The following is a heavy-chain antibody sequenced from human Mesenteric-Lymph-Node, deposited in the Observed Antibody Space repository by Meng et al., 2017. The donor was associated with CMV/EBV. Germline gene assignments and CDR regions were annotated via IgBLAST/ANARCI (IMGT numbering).Heavy chain of an antibody. D-gene: IGHD5-18*01. Sequence: YGGSFSDYFWSWIRQPSEKGLEWIGEINRGGTTNYKPSLKSRVTMSIDTSKNQFSLKLSSVTAADTAVYYCARGQNIGYSYGSRFDYWGQGTLVTVSS. CDR2: INRGGTT. CDR3: ARGQNIGYSYGSRFDY. V-gene: IGHV4-34*01. CDR1: GGSFSDYF. J-gene: IGHJ4*02.